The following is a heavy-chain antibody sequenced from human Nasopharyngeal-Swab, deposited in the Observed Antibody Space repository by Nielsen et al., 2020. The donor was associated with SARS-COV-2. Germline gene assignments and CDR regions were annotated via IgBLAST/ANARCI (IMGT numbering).Heavy chain of an antibody. V-gene: IGHV3-21*01. Sequence: GGSLRLSCAASGFTFSSYSMNWVRQAPGKGLEWVSSIIGSSSYIYYADSVKGRFTNSRDNAKNSLYLQMDSLRAEDTAVYYCARADSSSWSTNYGVDVWGQGTTVTVSS. CDR1: GFTFSSYS. J-gene: IGHJ6*02. CDR2: IIGSSSYI. D-gene: IGHD6-13*01. CDR3: ARADSSSWSTNYGVDV.